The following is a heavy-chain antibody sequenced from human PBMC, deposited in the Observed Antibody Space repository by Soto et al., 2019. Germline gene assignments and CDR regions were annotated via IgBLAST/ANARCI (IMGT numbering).Heavy chain of an antibody. D-gene: IGHD4-17*01. CDR2: ISTYNGNT. Sequence: QVQLVQSGAEVKEPGASVKVSCKASGYTFINYGVNWVRQAPGQGLEWMGWISTYNGNTNYAQKFQDRVTMTKDTSTSKAYMELRSLTSDDTAVYYCARERRPTVTTRAESFHLWGQGTLVTVSS. V-gene: IGHV1-18*04. CDR3: ARERRPTVTTRAESFHL. CDR1: GYTFINYG. J-gene: IGHJ1*01.